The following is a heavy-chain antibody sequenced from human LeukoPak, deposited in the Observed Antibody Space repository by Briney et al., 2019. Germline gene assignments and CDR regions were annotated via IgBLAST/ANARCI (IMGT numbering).Heavy chain of an antibody. J-gene: IGHJ4*02. CDR3: ARDLLRGYSYGYFGY. V-gene: IGHV3-48*01. CDR1: GFTFSSYS. Sequence: GGSLRPSCAASGFTFSSYSMNWVRQAPGKGPEWVSYISSSSSTIYYADSVKGRFTISRDNAKNSLYLQMNSLRAEDTAVYYCARDLLRGYSYGYFGYWGQGTLVTVSS. D-gene: IGHD5-18*01. CDR2: ISSSSSTI.